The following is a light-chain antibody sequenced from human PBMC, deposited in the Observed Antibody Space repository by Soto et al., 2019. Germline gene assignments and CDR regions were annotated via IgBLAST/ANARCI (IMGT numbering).Light chain of an antibody. J-gene: IGKJ2*01. V-gene: IGKV3-11*01. CDR2: YAS. Sequence: EIVLTQSPATLSLSPGERATLSCRASQSVSSYLAWYQQKPGQAPRLLIYYASTRATGIPARFSGSGSGTDFTLSISSLEPEDFAVYYCQQRGYTFGQGNKLEIK. CDR3: QQRGYT. CDR1: QSVSSY.